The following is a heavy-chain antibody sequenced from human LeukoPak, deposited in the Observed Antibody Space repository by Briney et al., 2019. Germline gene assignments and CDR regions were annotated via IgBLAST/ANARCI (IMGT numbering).Heavy chain of an antibody. CDR2: IRYDGSNK. CDR3: VKRVFGVAQFDY. Sequence: GGSLRLSCAASGFTFSSYGMHWVRQAPGKGLEWVAFIRYDGSNKYYADSVKGRFTISRDNSKNTLYLQMNSLRAEDTAVYYCVKRVFGVAQFDYWGQGTLVTVSS. D-gene: IGHD3-3*01. J-gene: IGHJ4*02. CDR1: GFTFSSYG. V-gene: IGHV3-30*02.